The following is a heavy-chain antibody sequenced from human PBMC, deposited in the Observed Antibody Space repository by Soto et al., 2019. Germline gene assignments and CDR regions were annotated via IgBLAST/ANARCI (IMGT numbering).Heavy chain of an antibody. Sequence: EVQLVESGGGLVQPGGSLRLSCAASGFTFSSYWMHWVRQAPGKGLVWVSRINSDGSSTSYADSVKGRFTISRDNAKNTLDLQMNSLRAEDTAVYYCVRTSLVVAAATREDSWGQGTLVTVSS. CDR1: GFTFSSYW. CDR3: VRTSLVVAAATREDS. J-gene: IGHJ4*02. V-gene: IGHV3-74*01. D-gene: IGHD2-15*01. CDR2: INSDGSST.